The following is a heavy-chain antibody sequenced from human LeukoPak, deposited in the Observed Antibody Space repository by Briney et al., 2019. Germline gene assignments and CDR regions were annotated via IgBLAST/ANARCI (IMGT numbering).Heavy chain of an antibody. Sequence: ASVKVSCKASGYTFTCYYMHWVRQAPGQGLELMGWINPNSGGTNYAQKFQGRVTMTRDTSISTAYMELSRLRSDDTAVYYCARDIPPREYYDFWSGYYTGWFDPWGQGTLVTVSS. CDR3: ARDIPPREYYDFWSGYYTGWFDP. CDR2: INPNSGGT. D-gene: IGHD3-3*01. V-gene: IGHV1-2*02. CDR1: GYTFTCYY. J-gene: IGHJ5*02.